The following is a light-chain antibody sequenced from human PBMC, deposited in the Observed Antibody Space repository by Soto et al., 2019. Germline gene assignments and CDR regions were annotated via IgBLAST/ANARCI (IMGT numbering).Light chain of an antibody. CDR2: EVT. J-gene: IGLJ1*01. Sequence: SALPQPPSGSGSPGPSVTIYCTETGSDVGGYDYVSWYQQYPGKTPKLMIFEVTKLPSGVPDRFSGSKSSNTASLTVSGLQAEDEAVYYCRSYAGTVYVFGTGTRVTVL. CDR3: RSYAGTVYV. CDR1: GSDVGGYDY. V-gene: IGLV2-8*01.